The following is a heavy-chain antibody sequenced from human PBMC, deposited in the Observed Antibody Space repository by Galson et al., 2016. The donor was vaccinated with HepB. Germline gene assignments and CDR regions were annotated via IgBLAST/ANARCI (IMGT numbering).Heavy chain of an antibody. CDR3: VGALAGTPFEF. D-gene: IGHD6-19*01. CDR2: IYYVATT. CDR1: GGSFSDSY. J-gene: IGHJ4*02. V-gene: IGHV4-59*04. Sequence: ETLSLTCGVYGGSFSDSYWGWVRQPPGKGLEWIGSIYYVATTYYNPSLKSRVTVSIDTSQNSFSLNLKSVAASDTSIYYCVGALAGTPFEFWGQGTLVAVSS.